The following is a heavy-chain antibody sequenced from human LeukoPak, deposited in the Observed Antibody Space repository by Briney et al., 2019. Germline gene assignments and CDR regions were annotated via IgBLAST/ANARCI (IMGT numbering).Heavy chain of an antibody. CDR2: NSYSGIT. CDR3: ARVGSGSFDC. CDR1: GDSISTYY. J-gene: IGHJ4*02. D-gene: IGHD1-26*01. Sequence: SETLSLTCTVSGDSISTYYWTWLRQPPGKGLEWIGYNSYSGITNYNPSLKSRVTISVDTSKNHFSLNLSSVTAADTAVYYCARVGSGSFDCWGQGILVIVSS. V-gene: IGHV4-59*01.